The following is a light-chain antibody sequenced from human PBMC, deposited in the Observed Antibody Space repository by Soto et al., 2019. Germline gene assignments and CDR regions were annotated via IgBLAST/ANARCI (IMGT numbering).Light chain of an antibody. V-gene: IGKV1-5*03. J-gene: IGKJ2*01. CDR3: QHSRFT. CDR2: QAS. Sequence: DIQMTQSPSTLSASVGDRVTITCRASQDINKWLAWYQHKPGKAPKLLIYQASNLETGVPSRFSGSGSGTEFTLTISSLQPDDFAIYYCQHSRFTFGQGTKLEIK. CDR1: QDINKW.